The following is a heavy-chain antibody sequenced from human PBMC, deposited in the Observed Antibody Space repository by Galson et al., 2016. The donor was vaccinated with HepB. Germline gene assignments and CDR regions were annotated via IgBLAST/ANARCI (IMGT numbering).Heavy chain of an antibody. V-gene: IGHV4-39*07. CDR3: ARGKTQGDWVDP. J-gene: IGHJ5*02. D-gene: IGHD3-16*01. Sequence: SETLSPTCTVSGGSFSSRDHYWVWIRQPPGKGLEWIGCIYYSGGTYYNPSLKSRVTMSVDTTRNQFSLELIAVTAADTAMYYCARGKTQGDWVDPWGQGTLVTVSS. CDR1: GGSFSSRDHY. CDR2: IYYSGGT.